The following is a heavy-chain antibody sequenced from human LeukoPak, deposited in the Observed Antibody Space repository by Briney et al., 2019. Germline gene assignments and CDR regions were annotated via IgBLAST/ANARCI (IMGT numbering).Heavy chain of an antibody. Sequence: AASVKVSCKASGYTFTSYYMHWVRQAPGQGLEWMGIINPSGGSTSYAQKFQGRVTMTRDMSTSTVYMELSSLRSEDTAVYYCARVPAASLSPYCSGGSCYSSGFDYWGQGTLVTVSS. J-gene: IGHJ4*02. CDR2: INPSGGST. CDR1: GYTFTSYY. V-gene: IGHV1-46*01. CDR3: ARVPAASLSPYCSGGSCYSSGFDY. D-gene: IGHD2-15*01.